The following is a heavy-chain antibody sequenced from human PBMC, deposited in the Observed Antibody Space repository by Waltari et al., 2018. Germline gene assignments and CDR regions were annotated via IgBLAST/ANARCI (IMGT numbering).Heavy chain of an antibody. CDR1: GGSISSSSYS. Sequence: QLQLQESGPGLVKPSETLSLTCTVSGGSISSSSYSLSWIRQPPGKGLEWIGYIYYSGRTNYNPSLKSRVTISVDTSKNQFSLKLSSVTAADTAVYYCARDYYGSGIDYWGQGTLVTVSS. CDR2: IYYSGRT. V-gene: IGHV4-61*01. J-gene: IGHJ4*02. CDR3: ARDYYGSGIDY. D-gene: IGHD3-10*01.